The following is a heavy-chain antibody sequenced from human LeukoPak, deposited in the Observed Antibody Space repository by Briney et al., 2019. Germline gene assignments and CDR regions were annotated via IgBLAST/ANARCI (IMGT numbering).Heavy chain of an antibody. CDR2: IYYSGST. Sequence: SQTLSLTCTVSGGSISSDGYYWSWIRQHPGKGLEWIGYIYYSGSTYYSPSLKSRVTISVDTSKNQFSLNLSSVTAADTAVYYCARVCSSSSCSYYYFAMDVRGQGTTVTVSS. J-gene: IGHJ6*02. CDR3: ARVCSSSSCSYYYFAMDV. CDR1: GGSISSDGYY. V-gene: IGHV4-31*03. D-gene: IGHD2-2*01.